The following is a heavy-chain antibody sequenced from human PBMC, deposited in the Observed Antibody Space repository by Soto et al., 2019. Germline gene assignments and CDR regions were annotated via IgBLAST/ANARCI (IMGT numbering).Heavy chain of an antibody. CDR3: ARLPWVGRLPYYMDV. V-gene: IGHV4-39*01. CDR1: GGSISSSSYC. D-gene: IGHD1-26*01. J-gene: IGHJ6*03. Sequence: SVTLSLTCTVSGGSISSSSYCWGWIRQPPGKGLEWIGSIYYSGSTYYNPSLKSRVTISVDTSKNQFSLKLSSVTAADTAVYYCARLPWVGRLPYYMDVWGKGTTVTVSS. CDR2: IYYSGST.